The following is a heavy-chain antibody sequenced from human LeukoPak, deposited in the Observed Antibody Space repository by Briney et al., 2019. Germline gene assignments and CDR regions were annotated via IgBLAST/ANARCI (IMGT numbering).Heavy chain of an antibody. D-gene: IGHD5-12*01. V-gene: IGHV3-66*01. CDR2: IYSGGST. Sequence: GGSLRLSWAASEFSVGSNYMTWVRQAPGKGLEWVSLIYSGGSTYYSDSVKGGFTISRDNSKNTLYLQMNTLRAEDTAVYYCARGPSGHHNTGGQGPLVTVSS. CDR1: EFSVGSNY. J-gene: IGHJ4*02. CDR3: ARGPSGHHNT.